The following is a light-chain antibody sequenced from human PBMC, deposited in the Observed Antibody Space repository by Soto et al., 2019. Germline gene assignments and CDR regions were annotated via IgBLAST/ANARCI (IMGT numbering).Light chain of an antibody. CDR1: SSDVGGYNY. V-gene: IGLV2-14*01. CDR3: SSYTSSSTV. Sequence: QSALTQPASVSGSPGQSITISCTGTSSDVGGYNYVSWYQQHPGKAPKLMIYDVSNRPSGVSNRFSGSKSGNTASPTISGLQAEDEADYYCSSYTSSSTVFGGGTKLTVL. J-gene: IGLJ2*01. CDR2: DVS.